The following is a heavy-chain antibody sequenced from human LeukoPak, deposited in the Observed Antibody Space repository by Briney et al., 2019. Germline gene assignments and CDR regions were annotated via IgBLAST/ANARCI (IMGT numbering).Heavy chain of an antibody. V-gene: IGHV3-30*04. CDR2: ISYDGSSK. Sequence: PGRPLRLSCDASGFTFSSYAIHWVRQAPGKGLEWVAVISYDGSSKYYADSVKGRFTLSRDNSKNTLYLQMNSLRVEDTAVYYCARDRRMVAASPVDYWGQGTLVTVSS. D-gene: IGHD2-15*01. CDR3: ARDRRMVAASPVDY. CDR1: GFTFSSYA. J-gene: IGHJ4*02.